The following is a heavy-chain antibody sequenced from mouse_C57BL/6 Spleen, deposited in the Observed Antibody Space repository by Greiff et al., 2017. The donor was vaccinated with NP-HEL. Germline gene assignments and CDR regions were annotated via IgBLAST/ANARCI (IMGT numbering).Heavy chain of an antibody. Sequence: QVQLQQPGAELVMPGASVKLSCKASGYTFTSYWMHWVKQRPGQGLEWIGEIDPSDSYTNYNQKFKGKSTLTVDKSSSTAYMQLSSLTSEDSAVYYCARFRNDWYFDVWGTGTTVTVSS. D-gene: IGHD2-1*01. V-gene: IGHV1-69*01. CDR1: GYTFTSYW. J-gene: IGHJ1*03. CDR3: ARFRNDWYFDV. CDR2: IDPSDSYT.